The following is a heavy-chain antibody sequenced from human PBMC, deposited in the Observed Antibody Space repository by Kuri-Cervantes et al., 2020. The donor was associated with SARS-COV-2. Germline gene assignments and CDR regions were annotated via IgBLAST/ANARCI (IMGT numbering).Heavy chain of an antibody. Sequence: GGSLRLSCAASGFTFSSYAMSWVRQAPGKGLEWVSAISGSGGSTYYADSVKGRFTISRDNSKNTLYLQMNSLRAEDTAVYYCAKDKSRWFGELLPTGWYFDLWGRGTLVTVSS. CDR2: ISGSGGST. V-gene: IGHV3-23*01. J-gene: IGHJ2*01. CDR1: GFTFSSYA. CDR3: AKDKSRWFGELLPTGWYFDL. D-gene: IGHD3-10*01.